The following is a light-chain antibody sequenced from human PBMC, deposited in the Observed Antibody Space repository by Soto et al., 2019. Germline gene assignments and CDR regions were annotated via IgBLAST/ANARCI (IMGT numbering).Light chain of an antibody. V-gene: IGLV2-14*03. Sequence: QSALTQPASVSGSPGQSITISCTGTSSDVGAYNYVSWYQQHPDKAPKLIIYDVNNRPSGVSNRFSGSKSGTTASLTISGLLAEDEADYYCSSYTSSKSGVFGGGTKVTVL. CDR3: SSYTSSKSGV. CDR2: DVN. J-gene: IGLJ2*01. CDR1: SSDVGAYNY.